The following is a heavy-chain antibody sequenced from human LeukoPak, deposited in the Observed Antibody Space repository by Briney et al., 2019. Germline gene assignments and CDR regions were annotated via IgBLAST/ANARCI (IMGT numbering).Heavy chain of an antibody. CDR1: GYTFTSYD. CDR3: ASASNYYDSSGYYY. Sequence: GASVKVSCKASGYTFTSYDINWVRQATGQGLEWMGWMNPNSGNTGYAQKFQGRVTITADKSTSTAYMELSSLRSDDTAVYYCASASNYYDSSGYYYWGQGTLVTVSS. CDR2: MNPNSGNT. V-gene: IGHV1-8*01. J-gene: IGHJ4*02. D-gene: IGHD3-22*01.